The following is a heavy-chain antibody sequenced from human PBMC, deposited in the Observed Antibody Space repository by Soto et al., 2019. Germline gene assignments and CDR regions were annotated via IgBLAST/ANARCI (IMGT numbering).Heavy chain of an antibody. CDR2: ISGSGGST. J-gene: IGHJ5*02. CDR3: ARDQWVFWEYQLPQALDP. CDR1: GFTFSSYA. V-gene: IGHV3-23*01. Sequence: GGSLRLSCAASGFTFSSYAMSWVRQAPGKGLEWVSAISGSGGSTYYADSVKGRFTISRDNSKNTLYLQMNSLRAEDTAVYYCARDQWVFWEYQLPQALDPWGQGTLVTVSS. D-gene: IGHD2-2*01.